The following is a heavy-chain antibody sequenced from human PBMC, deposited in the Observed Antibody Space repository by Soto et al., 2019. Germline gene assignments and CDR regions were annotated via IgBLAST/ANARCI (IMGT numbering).Heavy chain of an antibody. Sequence: EVQLLESGGSLVQPGGSLRLSCAASGFTFSSYGMSWVRQAPGKGLEWVSAISGSGGSTYYADFVKGRFTFSRDNSKNTLYLQMDSLRAEDTAVYYCAKGSGSSWYSTWGQGTLVTVSS. CDR3: AKGSGSSWYST. CDR1: GFTFSSYG. J-gene: IGHJ4*02. CDR2: ISGSGGST. D-gene: IGHD6-13*01. V-gene: IGHV3-23*01.